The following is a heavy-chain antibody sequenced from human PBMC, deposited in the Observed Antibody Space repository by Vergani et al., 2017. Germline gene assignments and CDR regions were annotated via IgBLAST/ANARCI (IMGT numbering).Heavy chain of an antibody. Sequence: QVQLVQSGAEVKKPGSSVKVSCNASGGTFSSYAISWVRQAPGQGLEWMGGIIPIFGTANYAQKFQGRVTITADESTSTAYMELSSLRSEDTAVYYCARTRYCTNGVCYRDLDYWGQGTLVTVSS. CDR3: ARTRYCTNGVCYRDLDY. V-gene: IGHV1-69*01. CDR2: IIPIFGTA. J-gene: IGHJ4*02. CDR1: GGTFSSYA. D-gene: IGHD2-8*01.